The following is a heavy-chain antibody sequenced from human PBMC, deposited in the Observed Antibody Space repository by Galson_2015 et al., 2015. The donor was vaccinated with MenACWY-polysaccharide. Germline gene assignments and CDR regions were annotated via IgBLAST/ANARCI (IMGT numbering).Heavy chain of an antibody. Sequence: SLRLSCAASGFTFSSYSMNWVRQAPGRGLECVSYISSTSSTIHYADSVKGRFTISRDNAQNSLYLQMSGLRAEDTAVYYCTRGGQGRVPDNWGQGTLVTVSS. CDR1: GFTFSSYS. J-gene: IGHJ4*02. D-gene: IGHD1-1*01. CDR2: ISSTSSTI. CDR3: TRGGQGRVPDN. V-gene: IGHV3-48*01.